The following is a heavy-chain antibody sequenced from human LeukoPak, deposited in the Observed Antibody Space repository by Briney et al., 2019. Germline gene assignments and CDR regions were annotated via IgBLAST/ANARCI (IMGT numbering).Heavy chain of an antibody. J-gene: IGHJ4*02. CDR1: GFTFSTYA. V-gene: IGHV3-23*01. CDR2: ISGSGGST. Sequence: GGSLRLSCAAPGFTFSTYAMSWVRQAPGKGLEWVSGISGSGGSTYYVDSVKGRFTISRDNSKNTLYLQMNSLRAEDTAVYYCAKPRSRYGDSNYFDYWGQGTLVTVSS. CDR3: AKPRSRYGDSNYFDY. D-gene: IGHD4-17*01.